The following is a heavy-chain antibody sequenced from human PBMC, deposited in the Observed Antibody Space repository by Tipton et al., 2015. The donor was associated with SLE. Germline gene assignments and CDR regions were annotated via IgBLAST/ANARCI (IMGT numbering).Heavy chain of an antibody. CDR1: GFTFSSYG. CDR3: ARDPSDFWSGYFFDY. Sequence: SGFTFSSYGMHWVRQAPGKGLEWVAFIRYDGSNKYYADSVQGRFTISRDNSKNTLYLQMNSLRAEDTAVYYCARDPSDFWSGYFFDYWGQGTLVTVSS. J-gene: IGHJ4*02. CDR2: IRYDGSNK. V-gene: IGHV3-30*02. D-gene: IGHD3-3*01.